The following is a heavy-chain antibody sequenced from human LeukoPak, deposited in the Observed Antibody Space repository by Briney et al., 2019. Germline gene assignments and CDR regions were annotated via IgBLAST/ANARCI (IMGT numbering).Heavy chain of an antibody. D-gene: IGHD2-2*01. Sequence: SETLSLTCTVSGGSISSYYWSWIRQPPGKGLEWIGYIYYSGSTNYNPSLKSRVTISVDTSKNQFSLKLSSVTAADTAVYYCARRKVVPAALDAFDIWGQGTMVTVSS. J-gene: IGHJ3*02. CDR2: IYYSGST. CDR1: GGSISSYY. V-gene: IGHV4-59*01. CDR3: ARRKVVPAALDAFDI.